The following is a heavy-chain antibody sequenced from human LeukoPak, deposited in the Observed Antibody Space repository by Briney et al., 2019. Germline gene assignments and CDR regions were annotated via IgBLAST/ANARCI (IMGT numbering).Heavy chain of an antibody. CDR1: RFTLRTYA. J-gene: IGHJ4*02. CDR3: ARDTYASSWSPLIH. Sequence: GGALRLSCAASRFTLRTYAIYGVRQAPRKGLEGVALILPEGSNSFYADSVKGRFTISRDNYKDTLFLQMSSLSSEDTALYYCARDTYASSWSPLIHWGQGTQVTVSS. V-gene: IGHV3-30-3*01. CDR2: ILPEGSNS. D-gene: IGHD6-13*01.